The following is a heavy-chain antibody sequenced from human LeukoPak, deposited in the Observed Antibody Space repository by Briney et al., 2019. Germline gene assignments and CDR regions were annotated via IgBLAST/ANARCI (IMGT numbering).Heavy chain of an antibody. D-gene: IGHD3-22*01. V-gene: IGHV1-46*01. CDR2: INPSGGST. CDR3: ARDPYDTDVFDI. J-gene: IGHJ3*02. Sequence: ASVKVSCKASGYTFTSYYMHWVRQAPGQGLEWMGIINPSGGSTSYAQKFQGRVTMTRDMSTSTVYMELSSLRSDDTAVYYCARDPYDTDVFDIWGQGTMVTVSS. CDR1: GYTFTSYY.